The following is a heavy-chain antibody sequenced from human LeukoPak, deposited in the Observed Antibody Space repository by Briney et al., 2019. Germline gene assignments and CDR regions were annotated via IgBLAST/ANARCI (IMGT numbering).Heavy chain of an antibody. D-gene: IGHD3-22*01. Sequence: KSGGSLRLSCTTSGFTFGDYIMNWIRQAPGKGLEWVGFIRRKDKGGTTEYAASVKGRFTISRDDPKSIAYLQMNSLKTEDTAVYYCVRGAGSYDSSAYHSGQNDAFDIWGQGTMVIVS. CDR3: VRGAGSYDSSAYHSGQNDAFDI. V-gene: IGHV3-49*05. J-gene: IGHJ3*02. CDR2: IRRKDKGGTT. CDR1: GFTFGDYI.